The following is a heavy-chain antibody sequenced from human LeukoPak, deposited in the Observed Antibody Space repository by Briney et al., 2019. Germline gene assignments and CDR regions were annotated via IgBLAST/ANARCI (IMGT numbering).Heavy chain of an antibody. CDR3: AKDRVRYCSSTSCLYFDY. Sequence: PGGSLRLSCAGSGFTMSGHALSWVRQAPGKGLEWVSALEGSVDKTHYADSVKGRFTISRDNSKNTLYLQMNSLRAEDTAVYYCAKDRVRYCSSTSCLYFDYWGQGTLVTVTS. J-gene: IGHJ4*02. V-gene: IGHV3-23*01. D-gene: IGHD2-2*01. CDR1: GFTMSGHA. CDR2: LEGSVDKT.